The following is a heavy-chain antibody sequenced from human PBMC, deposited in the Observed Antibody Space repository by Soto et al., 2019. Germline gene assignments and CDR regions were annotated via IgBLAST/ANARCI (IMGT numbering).Heavy chain of an antibody. Sequence: QVQLQESGPGLVKPSQTLSLTCTVSGGSISSGDYYWSWSRQPPGKGLEWIGYIYYSGSTYYNPSLKSRVTISVDTSKNHFSLKLSSVTAADTAVYYCATRKIGSNRLDYWGQGTLVTVSS. V-gene: IGHV4-30-4*01. J-gene: IGHJ4*02. CDR3: ATRKIGSNRLDY. CDR1: GGSISSGDYY. CDR2: IYYSGST. D-gene: IGHD3-10*01.